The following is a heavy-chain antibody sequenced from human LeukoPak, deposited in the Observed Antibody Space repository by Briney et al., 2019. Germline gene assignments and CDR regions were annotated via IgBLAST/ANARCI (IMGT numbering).Heavy chain of an antibody. CDR1: GYSISSGYY. V-gene: IGHV4-38-2*02. Sequence: SETLSLTCTVSGYSISSGYYWGWIRQPPGKGLEWIGSIYHSGSTYYNPSLKSRVTISVDTSKNQFSLKLSSVTAADTAVYYCASQLLWFGELYWGQGTLVTVSS. D-gene: IGHD3-10*01. CDR3: ASQLLWFGELY. J-gene: IGHJ4*02. CDR2: IYHSGST.